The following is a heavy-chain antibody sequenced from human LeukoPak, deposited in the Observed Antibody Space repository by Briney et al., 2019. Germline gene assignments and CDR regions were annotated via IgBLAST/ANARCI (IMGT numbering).Heavy chain of an antibody. Sequence: GESLKISCKGSGYSFTSYWIGWVRQMSGKGLEWMGIMHPGDSDTRYSPSFQGQVTISADKSISTAYLQWSSLKVSDTAMYYCARHPFFYEGSGYPSYFDYWGQGTLVTVSS. CDR2: MHPGDSDT. CDR3: ARHPFFYEGSGYPSYFDY. D-gene: IGHD3-22*01. CDR1: GYSFTSYW. V-gene: IGHV5-51*01. J-gene: IGHJ4*02.